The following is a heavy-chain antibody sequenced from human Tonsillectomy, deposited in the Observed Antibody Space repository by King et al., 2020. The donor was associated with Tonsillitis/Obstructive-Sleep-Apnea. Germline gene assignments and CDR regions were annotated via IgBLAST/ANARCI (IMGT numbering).Heavy chain of an antibody. D-gene: IGHD5-12*01. CDR2: ISYDGSNK. Sequence: VQLVESGGGVVQPGRSLRLSCAASGFTFSSYAMHWVRQAPGKGLEWVAVISYDGSNKYNADSVKGRFTISRDNSKNTRYLQMNSLRAEATAVYYCAREDIVAPVSFDYWGQGTLVTVSS. J-gene: IGHJ4*02. V-gene: IGHV3-30*01. CDR3: AREDIVAPVSFDY. CDR1: GFTFSSYA.